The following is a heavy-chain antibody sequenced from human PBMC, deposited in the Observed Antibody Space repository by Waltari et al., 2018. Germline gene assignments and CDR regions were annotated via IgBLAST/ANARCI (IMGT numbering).Heavy chain of an antibody. Sequence: QVQLVQSGAEVKKPGASVKISCKTSGYSFITYAIHWVRQAPGQRLEWMGWINAGNGNTEYSQKFQGRVTITRDTSASTAYMDLSSLRSEDTAVYYCARARVDYGMDVWGQGTTVTVSS. CDR3: ARARVDYGMDV. J-gene: IGHJ6*02. V-gene: IGHV1-3*01. CDR1: GYSFITYA. D-gene: IGHD2-15*01. CDR2: INAGNGNT.